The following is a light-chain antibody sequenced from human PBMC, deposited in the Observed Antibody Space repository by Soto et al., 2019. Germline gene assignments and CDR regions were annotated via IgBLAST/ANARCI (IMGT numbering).Light chain of an antibody. CDR1: QDIRNY. CDR3: QQHDNFMYT. CDR2: DAS. V-gene: IGKV1-33*01. Sequence: DIQMTQSPSSLSASVGGRVTITCQASQDIRNYLNWYQQKPGKAPNLLIYDASTLETGVPSRFSGSGSGTYFTLTITSLQPEDFATYYYQQHDNFMYTFGQGTKLEI. J-gene: IGKJ2*01.